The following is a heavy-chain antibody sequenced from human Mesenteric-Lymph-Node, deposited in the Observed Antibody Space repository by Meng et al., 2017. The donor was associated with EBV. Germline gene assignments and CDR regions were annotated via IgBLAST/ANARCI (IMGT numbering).Heavy chain of an antibody. CDR2: IKSKSDGGST. D-gene: IGHD2-2*01. CDR3: ATLPIGYCSSSTCYSYFDY. CDR1: GFTFSDAW. V-gene: IGHV3-15*01. J-gene: IGHJ4*02. Sequence: EVQLVESGGGLVKPGGSLRLSCAASGFTFSDAWMSWVRQAPGKGLEWLGRIKSKSDGGSTDYAAPVKDRFTISRDDSKDTLYLQMNSLKTEDTAVYYCATLPIGYCSSSTCYSYFDYWGQGTLVTVSS.